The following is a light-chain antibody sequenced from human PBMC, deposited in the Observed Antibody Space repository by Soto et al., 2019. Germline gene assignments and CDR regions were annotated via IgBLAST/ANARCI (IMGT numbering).Light chain of an antibody. CDR3: QQNFSIPIT. Sequence: DIQMTQSPSSLSGSVGDRVTITCRASQSISTYLNWYHQKPGKAPDLLIYAASSLKSGVPSRFSGSGSGTHFTLTITGLQPADFATYYCQQNFSIPITFGQGTRLEI. J-gene: IGKJ5*01. CDR2: AAS. CDR1: QSISTY. V-gene: IGKV1-39*01.